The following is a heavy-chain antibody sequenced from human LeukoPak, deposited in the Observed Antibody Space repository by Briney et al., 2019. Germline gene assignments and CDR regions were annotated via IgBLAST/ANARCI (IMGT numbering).Heavy chain of an antibody. CDR2: IYSGGST. J-gene: IGHJ6*02. D-gene: IGHD2-21*02. CDR3: AGEGDAYYYYYGMDV. V-gene: IGHV3-66*01. CDR1: GFTVSSNY. Sequence: GGSLRLSCAASGFTVSSNYMSWVRQAPGKGLEWVSVIYSGGSTYYADSVKGRFTISRDNSKNTLYLQMNSLRAEDTAVYYCAGEGDAYYYYYGMDVWGQGTTVTVSS.